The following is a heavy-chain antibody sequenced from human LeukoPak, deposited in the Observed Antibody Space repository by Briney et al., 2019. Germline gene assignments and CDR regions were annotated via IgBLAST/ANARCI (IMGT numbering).Heavy chain of an antibody. V-gene: IGHV1-18*01. Sequence: ASVKVSCKASGYSFTRAGISWMRQAPGQGLEWMGWISGYNGNTKYAQKFQGRVTMTTDTSTSTAYMELRSLRPDDTAVYYCSIGRGVVLAAATQYWFDPWGQGTLVTVSS. CDR2: ISGYNGNT. CDR1: GYSFTRAG. CDR3: SIGRGVVLAAATQYWFDP. J-gene: IGHJ5*02. D-gene: IGHD2-15*01.